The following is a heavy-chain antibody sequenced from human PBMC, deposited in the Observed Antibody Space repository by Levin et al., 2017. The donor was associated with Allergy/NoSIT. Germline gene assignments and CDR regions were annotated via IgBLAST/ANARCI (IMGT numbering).Heavy chain of an antibody. V-gene: IGHV4-59*01. Sequence: PSETLSLTCTVSGGSISSYYWSWIRQPPGKGLEWIGYIYYSGSTNYNPSLKSRVTISVDTSKNQFSLKLSSVTAADTAVYYCARESRSKPYYYYMDVWGKGTTVTVSS. CDR3: ARESRSKPYYYYMDV. J-gene: IGHJ6*03. CDR1: GGSISSYY. D-gene: IGHD2-2*01. CDR2: IYYSGST.